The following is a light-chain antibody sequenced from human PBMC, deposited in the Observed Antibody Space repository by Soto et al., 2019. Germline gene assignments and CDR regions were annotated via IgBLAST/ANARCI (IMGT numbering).Light chain of an antibody. CDR2: YDS. Sequence: SYELTQPASVSVAPGKTARITCGGNNIGSKSVHWYQQKPGQAPLLVIYYDSDRPSGIPERCSGSNSGNTATLTISRVEAGDEADYYCQVWDSSSDHVVFGGGTKLTVL. J-gene: IGLJ2*01. CDR3: QVWDSSSDHVV. CDR1: NIGSKS. V-gene: IGLV3-21*04.